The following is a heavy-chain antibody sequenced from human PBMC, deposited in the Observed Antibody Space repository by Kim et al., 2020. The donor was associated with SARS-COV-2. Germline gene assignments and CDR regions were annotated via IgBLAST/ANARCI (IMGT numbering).Heavy chain of an antibody. CDR3: AREVATTPDAFDI. CDR1: GFTFSSYE. D-gene: IGHD5-12*01. Sequence: GGSLRLSCAVSGFTFSSYEMNWVRQAPGKGLEWVSYSSKSGTGRQYADSVKGRFTISRDNAKNSLYLQMNSLRAEDTAFYYCAREVATTPDAFDIWGQGTLVTVSS. V-gene: IGHV3-48*03. J-gene: IGHJ3*02. CDR2: SSKSGTGR.